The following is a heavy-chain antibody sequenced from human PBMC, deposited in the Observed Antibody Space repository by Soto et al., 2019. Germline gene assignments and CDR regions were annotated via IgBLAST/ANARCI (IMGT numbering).Heavy chain of an antibody. D-gene: IGHD6-19*01. J-gene: IGHJ6*02. CDR3: ARQSGAVAGYYYYGMGV. CDR2: IYYSGST. Sequence: SETLSLTCTVSGGSISSSSYYWGWIRQPPGKGLEWIGSIYYSGSTYYNPSLKSRVTISVDTSKNQFSLKLSSVTAADTAVYYCARQSGAVAGYYYYGMGVWGQGTTVTVSS. CDR1: GGSISSSSYY. V-gene: IGHV4-39*01.